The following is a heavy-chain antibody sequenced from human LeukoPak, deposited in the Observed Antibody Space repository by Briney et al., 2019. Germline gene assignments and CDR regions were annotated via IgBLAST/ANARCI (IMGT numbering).Heavy chain of an antibody. J-gene: IGHJ4*02. V-gene: IGHV3-23*01. CDR3: AKGSGGSCYSASDY. Sequence: PGGSLRLSCAASGFTFSSYAMSWVRQAPGKGLEWVSVICANDGSTYYADSVRGRFTISRDNSKNTLYLQMNSLRAEDTAIYYCAKGSGGSCYSASDYWGQGTLVTVSS. D-gene: IGHD2-15*01. CDR2: ICANDGST. CDR1: GFTFSSYA.